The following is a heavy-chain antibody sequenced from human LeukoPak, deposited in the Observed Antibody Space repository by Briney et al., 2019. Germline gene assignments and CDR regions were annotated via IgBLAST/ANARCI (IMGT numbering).Heavy chain of an antibody. J-gene: IGHJ4*02. CDR3: ARSRDGYNILDY. D-gene: IGHD5-24*01. CDR2: IVGGGDPT. Sequence: PGRSLRLSCAASGFTFSSFAMTWVRQAPGKGLEWVSAIVGGGDPTHYADSVRGRFTISRDNSKNTLNLQMNSLRAEDTAVYYCARSRDGYNILDYWGQGTLVTVSS. V-gene: IGHV3-23*01. CDR1: GFTFSSFA.